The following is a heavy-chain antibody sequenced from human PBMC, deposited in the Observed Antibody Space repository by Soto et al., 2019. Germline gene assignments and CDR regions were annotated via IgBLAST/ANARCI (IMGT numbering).Heavy chain of an antibody. Sequence: ASVKVSCKASGYSFTNYYINWVRQAPGQGLEWMGRINPNSGGAMYAQKFQGWVTMTGDTSVSTVYMEVTSLRSNDTAVYYCARDQSRGYFYGMDVWGQGTTVTVSS. CDR1: GYSFTNYY. CDR3: ARDQSRGYFYGMDV. V-gene: IGHV1-2*04. CDR2: INPNSGGA. D-gene: IGHD2-21*01. J-gene: IGHJ6*02.